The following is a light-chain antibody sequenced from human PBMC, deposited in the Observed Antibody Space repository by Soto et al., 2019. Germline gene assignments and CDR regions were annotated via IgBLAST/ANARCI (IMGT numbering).Light chain of an antibody. CDR3: QQYNNWPPWT. CDR2: GAS. CDR1: QRVSSN. J-gene: IGKJ1*01. V-gene: IGKV3-15*01. Sequence: EIVMTQSPATLSVSPGERATLSCRASQRVSSNLAWYQQKPGQAPRLLIYGASTRATGIPARFSGSGSGTEFTLTISSLQSEYFAVYYCQQYNNWPPWTVGQGTKVEIK.